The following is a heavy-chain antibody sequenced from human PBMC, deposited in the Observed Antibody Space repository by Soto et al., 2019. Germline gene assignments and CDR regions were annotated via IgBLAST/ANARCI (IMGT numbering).Heavy chain of an antibody. CDR1: GFTFSSYS. CDR2: ISSSSSYI. CDR3: ARDSPGYSEGNFDY. V-gene: IGHV3-21*01. D-gene: IGHD2-15*01. J-gene: IGHJ4*02. Sequence: GGSLRLSCAASGFTFSSYSMNWVRQAPGKGLEWVSSISSSSSYIYYADSVKGRFTISRDNAKNSLYLQMNSLRAEDTAVYYCARDSPGYSEGNFDYWGQGTLVTVSS.